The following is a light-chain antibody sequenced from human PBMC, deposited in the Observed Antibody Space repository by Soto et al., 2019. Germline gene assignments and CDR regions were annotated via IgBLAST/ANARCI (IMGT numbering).Light chain of an antibody. CDR2: EVS. V-gene: IGLV2-14*01. Sequence: QSVLTQPASVSGSPGQSITISCTRTSSDVGGYKYVSWYQQHPGKAPKLMIYEVSNRPSGVSHRFSGSKSGNTASLTISGLQAEDEADYYCSSYTSSSALGVFGGGTKLTVL. J-gene: IGLJ3*02. CDR3: SSYTSSSALGV. CDR1: SSDVGGYKY.